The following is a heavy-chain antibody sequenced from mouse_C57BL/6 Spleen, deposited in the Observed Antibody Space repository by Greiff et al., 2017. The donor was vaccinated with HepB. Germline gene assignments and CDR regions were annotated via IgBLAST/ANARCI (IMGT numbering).Heavy chain of an antibody. CDR3: ARGGGNYAMDY. J-gene: IGHJ4*01. CDR2: IYPGSGST. V-gene: IGHV1-55*01. CDR1: GYTFTSYW. Sequence: QVQLQQPGAELVKPGASVKMSCKASGYTFTSYWITWVKQRPGQGLEWIGDIYPGSGSTNYTEKFKSKATLTVDTSSSTAYMQLSSLTSEDSAVYYCARGGGNYAMDYWGQGTSVTVSS.